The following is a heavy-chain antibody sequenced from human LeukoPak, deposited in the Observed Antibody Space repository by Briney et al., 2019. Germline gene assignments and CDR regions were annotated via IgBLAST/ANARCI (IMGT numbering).Heavy chain of an antibody. Sequence: ASVKVSCKASRGTFSSYAISWVRQAPGQGLEWMGGIIPIFGTANYAQKFQGRVTITTDESTSTAYMELSSLRSEDTAVYYCARSDYDSSGYYFDYWGQGTLVTVSS. J-gene: IGHJ4*02. CDR3: ARSDYDSSGYYFDY. CDR2: IIPIFGTA. D-gene: IGHD3-22*01. CDR1: RGTFSSYA. V-gene: IGHV1-69*05.